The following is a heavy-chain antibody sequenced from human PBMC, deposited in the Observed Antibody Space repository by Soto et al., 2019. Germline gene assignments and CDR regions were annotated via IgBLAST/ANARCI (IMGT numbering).Heavy chain of an antibody. J-gene: IGHJ4*02. V-gene: IGHV4-59*08. CDR2: IHYSGST. D-gene: IGHD6-19*01. Sequence: VQLQESGPGLVKPSETLSLTCTVSGGSISSYYWSWIRQPPGKGLEWIGHIHYSGSTNYNPSLRSRVTMSVVTSQNQFSLKLSSVTAADTAVYYCARHVNVAVAGTGFDYWGQGTLVTVSS. CDR1: GGSISSYY. CDR3: ARHVNVAVAGTGFDY.